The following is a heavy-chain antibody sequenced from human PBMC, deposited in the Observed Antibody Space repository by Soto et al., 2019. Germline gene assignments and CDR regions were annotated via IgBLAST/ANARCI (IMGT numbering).Heavy chain of an antibody. CDR3: ARDKDREQLGGNYYYILDV. CDR2: IIPIFRTP. Sequence: QVQLVQSGEDVVKPGASVKVSCKASGDTFDTFAISWVRQAPGQGLEWMGGIIPIFRTPDYGQKFQGRVTITADESTSTAYMELSILRSENTAVYYSARDKDREQLGGNYYYILDVWGQGTTVTVSS. D-gene: IGHD1-1*01. CDR1: GDTFDTFA. V-gene: IGHV1-69*12. J-gene: IGHJ6*02.